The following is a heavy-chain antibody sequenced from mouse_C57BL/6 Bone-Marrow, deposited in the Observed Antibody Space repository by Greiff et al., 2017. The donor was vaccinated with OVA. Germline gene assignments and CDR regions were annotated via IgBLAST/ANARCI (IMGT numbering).Heavy chain of an antibody. V-gene: IGHV1-81*01. D-gene: IGHD1-1*01. J-gene: IGHJ3*01. CDR2: IYPRSGNT. CDR3: ASASYYGSSFLFAY. Sequence: QVQLQQSGAELARPGASVKLSCTASGYTFTSYGISWVKQRPGQGLEWIGEIYPRSGNTYYNEKFKGKATLTADKSTSKAYMELRSLTSEDSAIYLYASASYYGSSFLFAYWGQGTLVTVSA. CDR1: GYTFTSYG.